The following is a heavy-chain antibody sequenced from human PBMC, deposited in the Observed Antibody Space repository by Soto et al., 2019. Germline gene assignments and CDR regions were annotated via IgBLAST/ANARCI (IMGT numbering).Heavy chain of an antibody. V-gene: IGHV1-69*12. CDR1: GGTFSSYA. J-gene: IGHJ6*02. Sequence: QVQLVQSGAEVKKPGSSVKVSCKASGGTFSSYAISWVRQAPGQGLEWMGGTIPIFGTANYAQKFQGRVTITADESTSKADMELSSLRSEDTAVYYCAREAPPSWDYYYYGMDVWGQGATVTVSS. CDR3: AREAPPSWDYYYYGMDV. CDR2: TIPIFGTA. D-gene: IGHD7-27*01.